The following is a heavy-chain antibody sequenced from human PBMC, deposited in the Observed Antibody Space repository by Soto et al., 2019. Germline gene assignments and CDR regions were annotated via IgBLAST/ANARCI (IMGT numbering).Heavy chain of an antibody. J-gene: IGHJ4*02. CDR3: ARGGTLSGYDWANPLDY. CDR2: IIPILGIA. CDR1: GGTFSSYT. Sequence: ASVKVSCKASGGTFSSYTISWVRQAPGQGLEWMGRIIPILGIANYAQKFQGRVTITADKSTSTAYMELSSLRSEDTAVYYCARGGTLSGYDWANPLDYWGQGTLVTVSS. D-gene: IGHD5-12*01. V-gene: IGHV1-69*02.